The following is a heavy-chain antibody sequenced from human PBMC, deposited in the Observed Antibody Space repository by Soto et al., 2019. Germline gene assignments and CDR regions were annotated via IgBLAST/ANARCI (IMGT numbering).Heavy chain of an antibody. J-gene: IGHJ5*02. CDR1: GGSISSSSYF. V-gene: IGHV4-39*01. D-gene: IGHD2-21*02. CDR3: ARHPSDFWFDP. CDR2: IYYSGST. Sequence: QLQLQESGPGLVKPSETLSLTCSVSGGSISSSSYFWGWIRQPPGKGLEWIGSIYYSGSTSYNPSLKTRVPVSVDTSKNQFSLKLGSVTAADTAVYYCARHPSDFWFDPWGQGTLVTVSS.